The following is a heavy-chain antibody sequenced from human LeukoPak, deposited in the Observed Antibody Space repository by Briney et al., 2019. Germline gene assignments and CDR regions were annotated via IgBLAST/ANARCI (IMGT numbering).Heavy chain of an antibody. CDR3: ARAYQLLYPYYYYYGMDV. J-gene: IGHJ6*02. CDR2: IWYDGSNK. V-gene: IGHV3-33*01. Sequence: GGSLRLSCAASGFTFSSYGMHWVRQAPGKGLEWVAVIWYDGSNKYYADSVKGRFTISRDNSKNTLYLQMNSLRAEDTAVYYCARAYQLLYPYYYYYGMDVWGQGTTVTVSS. D-gene: IGHD2-2*02. CDR1: GFTFSSYG.